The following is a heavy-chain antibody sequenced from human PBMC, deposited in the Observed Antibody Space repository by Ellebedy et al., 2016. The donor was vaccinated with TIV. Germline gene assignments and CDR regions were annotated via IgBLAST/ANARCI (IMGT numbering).Heavy chain of an antibody. J-gene: IGHJ4*02. CDR1: GFTFSSLA. Sequence: PGGSLRLSCAASGFTFSSLAMNWVRQAPGKGLEWVSTISVRGDTTYYADSVKGRFTISRDNSQNTLFLQMDSLRTEDTATYYCAKDLRGGVSRYFDSWGQGTLVTVSS. CDR3: AKDLRGGVSRYFDS. CDR2: ISVRGDTT. D-gene: IGHD3-3*01. V-gene: IGHV3-23*01.